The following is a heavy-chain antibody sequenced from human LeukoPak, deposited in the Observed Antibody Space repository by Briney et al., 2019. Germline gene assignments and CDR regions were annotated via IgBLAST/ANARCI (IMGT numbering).Heavy chain of an antibody. CDR2: IYYSGST. CDR1: GGPFSGYY. J-gene: IGHJ1*01. V-gene: IGHV4-34*11. Sequence: SETLSLTCAVYGGPFSGYYWSWIRQPPGKGLEWIGYIYYSGSTNYNPSLKSRVTISVDTSKNQFSLKLSSVTAADTAVYYCGRGGRNSHFQHWGQGTLVTVSA. D-gene: IGHD1-7*01. CDR3: GRGGRNSHFQH.